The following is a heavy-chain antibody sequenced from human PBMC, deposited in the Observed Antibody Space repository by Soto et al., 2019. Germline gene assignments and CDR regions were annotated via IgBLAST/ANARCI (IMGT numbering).Heavy chain of an antibody. V-gene: IGHV1-69*01. J-gene: IGHJ4*02. Sequence: QLQLVQSGAEVKERGSSVKISCKTSGGNFNTYALTWVRQAPGQGLEWIGGIIPMFDIKNVAQRFQGRVTLTADDSMTTAYMERTSLRSDDTAVYYCAKEAGDHWGQGTLVTVSS. D-gene: IGHD3-10*01. CDR3: AKEAGDH. CDR1: GGNFNTYA. CDR2: IIPMFDIK.